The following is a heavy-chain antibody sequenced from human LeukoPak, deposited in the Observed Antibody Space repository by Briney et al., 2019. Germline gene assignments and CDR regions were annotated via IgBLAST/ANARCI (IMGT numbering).Heavy chain of an antibody. CDR2: IKQDGSEK. Sequence: SGGSLRLSCAASGFTFSNYWMIWVRQAPGKGLEGGANIKQDGSEKLYADCVGGLFTVSRDNAHTSMYLQMSSLRAEDTALYYCARASDPWLQLTWGQGTLVTVSS. CDR3: ARASDPWLQLT. J-gene: IGHJ5*02. V-gene: IGHV3-7*05. D-gene: IGHD5-24*01. CDR1: GFTFSNYW.